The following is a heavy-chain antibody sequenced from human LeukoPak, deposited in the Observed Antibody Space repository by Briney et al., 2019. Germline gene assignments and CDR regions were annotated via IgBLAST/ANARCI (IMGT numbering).Heavy chain of an antibody. CDR3: AKGTGGDYAFDY. Sequence: SETLSLTCTVSGGSISSYYWSWIRQPPGKGLEWIGYIVYSGNTNYNPSLKSRVTISVDTSKNQFSLKMTSVTAADTAVYYCAKGTGGDYAFDYWGQGTLVTVSS. CDR1: GGSISSYY. D-gene: IGHD4-17*01. CDR2: IVYSGNT. J-gene: IGHJ4*02. V-gene: IGHV4-59*01.